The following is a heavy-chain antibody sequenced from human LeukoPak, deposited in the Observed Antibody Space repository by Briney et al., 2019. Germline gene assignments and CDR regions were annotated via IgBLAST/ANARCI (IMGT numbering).Heavy chain of an antibody. CDR1: GGSISSGSYY. D-gene: IGHD2-2*01. CDR3: ATHYCSSTSCYPGEDY. CDR2: IYTSGST. Sequence: SQTLSLTCTVSGGSISSGSYYWSWIRQPAGKGLEWIGRIYTSGSTNYNPSLKSRVTISVDTSKNQFSLKLSPVTAADTAVYYYATHYCSSTSCYPGEDYWGQGTLVTVSS. V-gene: IGHV4-61*02. J-gene: IGHJ4*02.